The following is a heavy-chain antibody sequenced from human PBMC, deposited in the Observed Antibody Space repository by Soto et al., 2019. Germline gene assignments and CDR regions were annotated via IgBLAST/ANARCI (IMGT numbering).Heavy chain of an antibody. V-gene: IGHV3-30*18. CDR3: AKGREPAALYYYYYYGMDV. J-gene: IGHJ6*02. D-gene: IGHD2-2*01. CDR2: ISYDGSNK. Sequence: GGSLRLSCAASGFTFSSYGMHWVRQAPGKGLEWVAVISYDGSNKYYADSVKGRFTISRDNSKNTLYLQMNSLRAEDTAVYYCAKGREPAALYYYYYYGMDVWGQGTTVTVSS. CDR1: GFTFSSYG.